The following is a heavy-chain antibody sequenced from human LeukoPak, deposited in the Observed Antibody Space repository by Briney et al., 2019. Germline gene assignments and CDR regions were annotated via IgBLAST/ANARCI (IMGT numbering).Heavy chain of an antibody. CDR2: INPNSGGT. J-gene: IGHJ6*04. V-gene: IGHV1-2*04. CDR1: GYTSTGYY. D-gene: IGHD4-17*01. CDR3: ARNGDYDYYYGMDV. Sequence: ASVKVSCKASGYTSTGYYMHWVRQAPGQGLEWMGWINPNSGGTNYAQKFQGWVTMTRDTSISTAYMELSRLRSDDTAVYYCARNGDYDYYYGMDVWGKGTTVTVSS.